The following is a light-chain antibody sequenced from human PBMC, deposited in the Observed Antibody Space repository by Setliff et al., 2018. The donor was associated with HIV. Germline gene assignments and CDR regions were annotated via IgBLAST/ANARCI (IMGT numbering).Light chain of an antibody. CDR1: SSNIGTGYD. V-gene: IGLV1-40*01. Sequence: QSALAQPPSVSGAPGQGVTISCTGSSSNIGTGYDVHWYQQLPGRAPKLLIYGNTNRPSGVPVRFSGSKSGTSASLAITGLQAEDEADYYCNSFAGSVYVFGTGTKVTVL. CDR2: GNT. J-gene: IGLJ1*01. CDR3: NSFAGSVYV.